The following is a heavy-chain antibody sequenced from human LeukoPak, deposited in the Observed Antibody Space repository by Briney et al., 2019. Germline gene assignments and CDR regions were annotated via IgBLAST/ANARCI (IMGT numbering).Heavy chain of an antibody. V-gene: IGHV3-23*01. J-gene: IGHJ3*02. D-gene: IGHD6-19*01. CDR2: ISGSGGST. CDR3: AKDRESSAWYGMGAFDI. CDR1: GFTFSNYA. Sequence: GGSLRLSCAASGFTFSNYAMSWVRQAPGKGLEWVSVISGSGGSTYYADSVKGRFTISRDNSKNTLYLQVNSLRAEDTAAYCCAKDRESSAWYGMGAFDIWGQGTMVTVSS.